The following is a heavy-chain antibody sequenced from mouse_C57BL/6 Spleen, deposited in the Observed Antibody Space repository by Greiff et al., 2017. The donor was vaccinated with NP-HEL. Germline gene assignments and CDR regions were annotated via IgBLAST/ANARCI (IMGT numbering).Heavy chain of an antibody. CDR3: AKNFDGYFDV. CDR1: GFSLTSYG. J-gene: IGHJ1*03. D-gene: IGHD2-3*01. V-gene: IGHV2-5*01. CDR2: IWRGGST. Sequence: QVQLKESGPGLVQPSQSLSITCTVSGFSLTSYGLHWVPQSPGKGLEWLGLIWRGGSTDYNAAFMSRLSSTKDNSKSQVVFKMNSLQADDAAIYYCAKNFDGYFDVWGKGTTVTVSS.